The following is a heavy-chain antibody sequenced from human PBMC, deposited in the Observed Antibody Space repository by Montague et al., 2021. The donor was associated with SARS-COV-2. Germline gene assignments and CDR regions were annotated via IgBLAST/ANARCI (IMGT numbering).Heavy chain of an antibody. D-gene: IGHD1-20*01. CDR2: YYYSGNY. CDR3: VRHRWSLTYLDY. V-gene: IGHV4-39*01. Sequence: SETLSLTCTVSGGSISSSSYYWVWIPQPPGKGFVWNGSYYYSGNYTYTLSLKSRITMSADTSKNQLSLKLISVTAADTAFYSGVRHRWSLTYLDYWGQGTLVTVSS. CDR1: GGSISSSSYY. J-gene: IGHJ4*02.